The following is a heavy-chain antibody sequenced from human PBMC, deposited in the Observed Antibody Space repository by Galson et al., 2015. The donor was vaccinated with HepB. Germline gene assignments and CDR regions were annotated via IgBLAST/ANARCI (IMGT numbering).Heavy chain of an antibody. Sequence: SVKVSCKASGYTFTSYGISWVRQAPGQGLEWMGWISAYSGNTKYAQRLQGRVTMTTDTSTSTAYMELRSLRSDDTAVYYRALSGDGYNWGYWGQGTLVTVSS. CDR1: GYTFTSYG. D-gene: IGHD5-24*01. V-gene: IGHV1-18*04. CDR3: ALSGDGYNWGY. J-gene: IGHJ4*02. CDR2: ISAYSGNT.